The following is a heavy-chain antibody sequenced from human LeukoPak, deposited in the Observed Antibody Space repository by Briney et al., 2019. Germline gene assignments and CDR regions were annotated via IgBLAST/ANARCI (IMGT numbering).Heavy chain of an antibody. CDR1: GFTFTSCG. D-gene: IGHD6-13*01. J-gene: IGHJ4*02. Sequence: PGTSLRLSCAASGFTFTSCGMHWVRQAPGKGLEWVALIWYDGRKEYYADSVKGRFTISRDDSRNTLYLQMNGLRAEDTAVYYCARLGSSWSSDYWGQGTLVTVSS. CDR3: ARLGSSWSSDY. CDR2: IWYDGRKE. V-gene: IGHV3-33*01.